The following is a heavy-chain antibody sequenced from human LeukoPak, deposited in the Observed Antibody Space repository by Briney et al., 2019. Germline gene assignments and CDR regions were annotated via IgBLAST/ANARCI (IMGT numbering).Heavy chain of an antibody. CDR3: ARDRNYCGGGSCYVFDY. V-gene: IGHV3-30*14. CDR2: ISNDGNNK. J-gene: IGHJ4*02. Sequence: GGSLRLSCAASGLTFSDYGVHWVRQAPGKGLEWVAVISNDGNNKQYADSVKGRFTISRDNSKNTLYLQLNSLRTEDTAVYYCARDRNYCGGGSCYVFDYWGQGALVTVSS. D-gene: IGHD2-15*01. CDR1: GLTFSDYG.